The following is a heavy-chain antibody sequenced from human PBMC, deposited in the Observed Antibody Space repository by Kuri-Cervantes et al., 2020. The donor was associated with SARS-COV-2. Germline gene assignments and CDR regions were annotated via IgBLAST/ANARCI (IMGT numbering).Heavy chain of an antibody. CDR1: GGSISSGDYY. Sequence: LRLSCTVSGGSISSGDYYWSWIRQPPGKGLEWIGYIYYSGSTYYNPSLKSRVTISVDTSKNQFSLKLSSVTAADTAVYYCARSPGIHCSSTSCYLYYFDYWGQGTLVTVSS. V-gene: IGHV4-30-4*08. CDR3: ARSPGIHCSSTSCYLYYFDY. D-gene: IGHD2-2*01. CDR2: IYYSGST. J-gene: IGHJ4*02.